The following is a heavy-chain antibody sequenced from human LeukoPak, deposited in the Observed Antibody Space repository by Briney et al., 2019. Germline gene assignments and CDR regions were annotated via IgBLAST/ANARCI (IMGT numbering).Heavy chain of an antibody. D-gene: IGHD3-22*01. CDR3: AQDPNYYDSIGPSGH. Sequence: PGGSLRLSCAASGFTFSTYAMNWVRQAPGKGLEWVSAISGGGGNTYYADSVKGRFTISRDNSKNTLYLQMNSLRAEDTAIYYCAQDPNYYDSIGPSGHWGQGTLVTVSS. CDR2: ISGGGGNT. CDR1: GFTFSTYA. V-gene: IGHV3-23*01. J-gene: IGHJ4*02.